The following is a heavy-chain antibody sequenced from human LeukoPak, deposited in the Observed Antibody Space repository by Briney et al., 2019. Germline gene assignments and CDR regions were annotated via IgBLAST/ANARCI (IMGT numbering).Heavy chain of an antibody. D-gene: IGHD2-2*01. CDR2: ISSGSTYI. V-gene: IGHV3-21*01. CDR3: ARDCSSTSGCWGP. J-gene: IGHJ5*02. Sequence: KAGGSLRLSCTSSGFIFGDYPMSWFRQAPGKGLEWVSSISSGSTYIYYADSVKGRFTISRDNAKNSLYLQMNSLRAEDTAVYYCARDCSSTSGCWGPWGQGTLVTVSS. CDR1: GFIFGDYP.